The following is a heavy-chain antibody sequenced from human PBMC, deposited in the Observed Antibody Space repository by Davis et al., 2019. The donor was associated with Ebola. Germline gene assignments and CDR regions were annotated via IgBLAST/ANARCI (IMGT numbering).Heavy chain of an antibody. V-gene: IGHV4-61*01. D-gene: IGHD4-17*01. CDR1: GGSVSSGSYY. CDR3: ARTTKTNIEDSGLGYNSFDS. CDR2: IYYSGST. Sequence: MPGGSLRLSCTVSGGSVSSGSYYWSWIRQPPGKGLEWIGYIYYSGSTNYNPSLKSRVTISVDTSKNQFSLKLSSVTAADTASYYCARTTKTNIEDSGLGYNSFDSWGQGVLVSVSS. J-gene: IGHJ5*01.